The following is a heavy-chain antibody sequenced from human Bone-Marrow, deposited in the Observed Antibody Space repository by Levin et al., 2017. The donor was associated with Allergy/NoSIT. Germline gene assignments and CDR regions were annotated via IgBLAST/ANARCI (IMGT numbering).Heavy chain of an antibody. Sequence: VSGPTLVKPTQTLTLTCTFSGFSLSSYGVGVGWVRQPPGKALEWLAVIYWDDDKRYSPSLKSRLTITKDTSKDQVVLTMANMDTVDSGTYYCAQRGSWAGNNWDTGYLDYWGQGTLVTVSS. D-gene: IGHD1-1*01. CDR1: GFSLSSYGVG. CDR3: AQRGSWAGNNWDTGYLDY. V-gene: IGHV2-5*02. CDR2: IYWDDDK. J-gene: IGHJ4*02.